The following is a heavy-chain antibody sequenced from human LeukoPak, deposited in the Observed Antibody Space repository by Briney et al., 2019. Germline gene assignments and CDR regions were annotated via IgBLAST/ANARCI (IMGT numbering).Heavy chain of an antibody. D-gene: IGHD3-9*01. J-gene: IGHJ4*02. Sequence: ASVKVSCKASGYTFTSYGISWVRQAPGQGLEWMGWISAYNGNTNYAQKLQGRVTMTTDTSTSTPYMELRSLRSDDTAVYYCARNQALYDILTGYYFFDYWGQGTLHTVSS. V-gene: IGHV1-18*04. CDR1: GYTFTSYG. CDR2: ISAYNGNT. CDR3: ARNQALYDILTGYYFFDY.